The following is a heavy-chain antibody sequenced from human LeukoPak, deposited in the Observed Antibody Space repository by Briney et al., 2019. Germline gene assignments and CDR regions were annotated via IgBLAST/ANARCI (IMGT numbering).Heavy chain of an antibody. Sequence: SETLSLTCTVSGDSISSSSYYWGWIRQPPGKGLEWIGNIYYSGSTYYNPSLKSRVTISVDTSKNQFSLKLSSVTAADTAVYYCVRVNWYYFDYWGQGTLVTVSS. V-gene: IGHV4-39*07. CDR1: GDSISSSSYY. CDR2: IYYSGST. CDR3: VRVNWYYFDY. J-gene: IGHJ4*02.